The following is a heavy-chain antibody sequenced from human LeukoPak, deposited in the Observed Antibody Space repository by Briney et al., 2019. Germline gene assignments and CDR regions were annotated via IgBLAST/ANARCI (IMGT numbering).Heavy chain of an antibody. V-gene: IGHV1-69*01. CDR2: IIPIFGTA. J-gene: IGHJ4*02. D-gene: IGHD6-13*01. Sequence: SVKVSCKASGGTFSSYAISWVRQAPGQGLEWMGGIIPIFGTANYAQKFQGRVTITADESTRTAYMELSRLRSEDTAVYYCARGVAAGQYYFDYWGQGTLVTASS. CDR1: GGTFSSYA. CDR3: ARGVAAGQYYFDY.